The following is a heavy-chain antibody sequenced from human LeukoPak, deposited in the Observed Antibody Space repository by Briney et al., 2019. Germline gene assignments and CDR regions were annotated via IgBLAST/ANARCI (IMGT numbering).Heavy chain of an antibody. CDR1: GFTFSSYA. CDR3: AKEGRGWYYYDSSGPDY. Sequence: GXXXRLSCAASGFTFSSYAMSWVRQAPGKGLEGVSAISGSGGSTYYADSVKGRFTISRDNSKNTLYLQMNSLRAEDTAVYYCAKEGRGWYYYDSSGPDYWGQGTLVTVSS. CDR2: ISGSGGST. D-gene: IGHD3-22*01. V-gene: IGHV3-23*01. J-gene: IGHJ4*02.